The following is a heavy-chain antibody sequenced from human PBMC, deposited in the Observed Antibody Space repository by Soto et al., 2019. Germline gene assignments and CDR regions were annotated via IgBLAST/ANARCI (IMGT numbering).Heavy chain of an antibody. D-gene: IGHD3-10*01. CDR3: AKTKFRGVVVNV. CDR2: ISNSGNT. CDR1: GFTFSSYA. J-gene: IGHJ6*02. Sequence: EVQLLESGGALVQPGVSLRLSCAASGFTFSSYAMYWVRQAPGKGLEWVSTISNSGNTYYADSVEGRFTISRDNSKNTLYLQMNSLRAEDTAVYYCAKTKFRGVVVNVWGQGTTVTVSS. V-gene: IGHV3-23*01.